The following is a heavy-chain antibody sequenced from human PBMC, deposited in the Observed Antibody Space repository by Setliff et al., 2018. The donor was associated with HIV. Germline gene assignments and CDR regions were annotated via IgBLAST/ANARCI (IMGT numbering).Heavy chain of an antibody. CDR2: VYFSGST. CDR3: ARHKATFDFYAFDI. Sequence: SETLSLTCTVSGGSFYSTSYYWAWIRQPPGKGLEWIGSVYFSGSTYYNPSLKSRITISVDTSRSQFSLKLRSVTAADTAVHYCARHKATFDFYAFDIWGQGTMVTVSS. J-gene: IGHJ3*02. V-gene: IGHV4-39*01. CDR1: GGSFYSTSYY. D-gene: IGHD3-3*01.